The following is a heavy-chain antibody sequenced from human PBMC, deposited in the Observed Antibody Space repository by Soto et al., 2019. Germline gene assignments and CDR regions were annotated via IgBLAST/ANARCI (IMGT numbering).Heavy chain of an antibody. CDR2: IIPIFGTA. CDR1: GGTFSSYA. J-gene: IGHJ4*02. D-gene: IGHD1-26*01. CDR3: ALDGPRVVDRVGIPHYYFHC. V-gene: IGHV1-69*01. Sequence: QVQLVQSGAEVKKPGSSVTVSCKASGGTFSSYAISWVRQAPGQGLAWMGGIIPIFGTANYAQKFQGRVTITADESTGTAYMQLSIMRPEYTAVYYCALDGPRVVDRVGIPHYYFHCCGQGTLVTV.